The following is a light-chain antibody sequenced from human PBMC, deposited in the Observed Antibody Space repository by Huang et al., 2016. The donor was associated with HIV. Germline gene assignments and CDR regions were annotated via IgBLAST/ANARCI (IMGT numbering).Light chain of an antibody. CDR3: QQYYIYPHA. J-gene: IGKJ2*01. V-gene: IGKV1-8*01. CDR2: SAS. Sequence: AIRMTQSPSSLSASTGDRVTITCRASQGISSYLAWYQQKPGKAPKLLISSASTLQGGFPSRFSGSGFGTDFTLTISSLQSEDLGTYYCQQYYIYPHAFGQGTKLEI. CDR1: QGISSY.